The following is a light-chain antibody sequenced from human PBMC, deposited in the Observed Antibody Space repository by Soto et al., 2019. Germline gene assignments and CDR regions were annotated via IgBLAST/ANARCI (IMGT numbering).Light chain of an antibody. CDR3: QQYGKLPALT. CDR2: GAS. V-gene: IGKV3-20*01. CDR1: QSVTSSY. J-gene: IGKJ4*01. Sequence: EIVLTQSPGTLSLSPGERATLSCRASQSVTSSYLACYQQKPGQAPRLLIYGASSRATSIPDRFSGSGSGTDFTLIISSLEPEQFAVYCYQQYGKLPALTFGGETKVEIK.